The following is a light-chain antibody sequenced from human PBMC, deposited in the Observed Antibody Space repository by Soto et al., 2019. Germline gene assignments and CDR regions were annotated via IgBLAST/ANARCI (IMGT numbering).Light chain of an antibody. J-gene: IGKJ1*01. CDR2: KVS. CDR1: QSLVYSNGNTY. V-gene: IGKV2-30*01. Sequence: DVVMTQSPLSLPVTLGQPASISCRSSQSLVYSNGNTYLHWFQQRPGQSPRRLIYKVSNRDSGVPDRFSGSGSGTDFTLRISRVEAGDVGVYYCMQGTHWPPTFGQGTKVEIK. CDR3: MQGTHWPPT.